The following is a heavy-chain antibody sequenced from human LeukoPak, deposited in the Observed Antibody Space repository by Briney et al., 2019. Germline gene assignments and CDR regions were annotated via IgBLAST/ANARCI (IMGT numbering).Heavy chain of an antibody. CDR2: ISGSGGST. V-gene: IGHV3-23*01. D-gene: IGHD2-15*01. J-gene: IGHJ5*02. Sequence: AISGSGGSTYSADPVKGRFTISRDNSKNTLYLQMNSLRAEDTAVYYCAKVESNVAHNWFDPWGQGTLVTVSS. CDR3: AKVESNVAHNWFDP.